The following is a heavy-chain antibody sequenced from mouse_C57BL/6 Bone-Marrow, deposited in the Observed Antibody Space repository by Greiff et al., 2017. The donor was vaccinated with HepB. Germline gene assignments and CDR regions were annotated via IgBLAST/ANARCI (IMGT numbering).Heavy chain of an antibody. CDR3: ARQGTTVIAEGWFAY. Sequence: EVQLLESGGGLVQPGESLKLSCESNEYEFPSHDMSWVRKTPEKRLELVAAINSDGGSTYSPDTMERRFLISRDNTKKTLYLQMGSMRSEDTALYYWARQGTTVIAEGWFAYWGRGTLVTVSA. J-gene: IGHJ3*01. D-gene: IGHD1-1*01. CDR2: INSDGGST. CDR1: EYEFPSHD. V-gene: IGHV5-2*01.